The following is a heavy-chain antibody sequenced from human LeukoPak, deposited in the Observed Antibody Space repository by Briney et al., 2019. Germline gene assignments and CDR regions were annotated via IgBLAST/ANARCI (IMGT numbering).Heavy chain of an antibody. V-gene: IGHV1-2*02. Sequence: ASVKVSCKASGYTFTGYYMHWVRQAPGQGLEWMGWINPNSGSTNYAQKVQGRVTMTRDTSISTAYMELSRLRSDDTAVYYCASRYCSSTSCYVLQDGMDVWGQGTTVTVSS. J-gene: IGHJ6*02. CDR3: ASRYCSSTSCYVLQDGMDV. CDR2: INPNSGST. D-gene: IGHD2-2*01. CDR1: GYTFTGYY.